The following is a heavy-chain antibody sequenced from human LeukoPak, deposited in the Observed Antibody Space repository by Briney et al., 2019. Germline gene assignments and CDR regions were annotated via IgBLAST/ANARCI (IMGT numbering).Heavy chain of an antibody. Sequence: ASVKVSCKASGYTFTCYAMHWVRQAPGQRLEWMGWINAGNGNTKYSQKFQGRVTITRDTSASTAYMELSSLRSEDTAVYYCARGVVVVPAAKNTPLGWFDPWGQGTLVTVSS. CDR1: GYTFTCYA. J-gene: IGHJ5*02. V-gene: IGHV1-3*01. D-gene: IGHD2-2*01. CDR2: INAGNGNT. CDR3: ARGVVVVPAAKNTPLGWFDP.